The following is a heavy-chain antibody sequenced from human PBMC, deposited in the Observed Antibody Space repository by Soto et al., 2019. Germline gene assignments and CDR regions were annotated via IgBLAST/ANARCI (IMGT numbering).Heavy chain of an antibody. D-gene: IGHD3-3*01. CDR1: GGSISTYF. J-gene: IGHJ5*02. V-gene: IGHV4-59*01. Sequence: SETLSLTCTVSGGSISTYFWSWIRQPPGKGPEWLGYINYSGNTDYNPSLKNRATMSIDTSKKEFSLKLRSVTATDTAVYYCARLIFGVVTINPGWFDPWGQGTLVTVSS. CDR2: INYSGNT. CDR3: ARLIFGVVTINPGWFDP.